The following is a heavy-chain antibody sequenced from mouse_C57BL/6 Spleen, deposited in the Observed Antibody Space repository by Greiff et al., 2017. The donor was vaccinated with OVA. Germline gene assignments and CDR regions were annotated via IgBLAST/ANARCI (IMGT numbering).Heavy chain of an antibody. CDR1: GFTFSDYG. V-gene: IGHV5-17*01. CDR3: APMISDWYVDV. D-gene: IGHD2-3*01. J-gene: IGHJ1*03. Sequence: EVHLVESGGGLVKPGGSLKLSCAASGFTFSDYGMHWVRQAPEKGLEWVAYISRGSSTISYEDTVKGRFTISRDNAKNTLFLQMTSLRSEDTAMYYCAPMISDWYVDVWGTGTTVTVSS. CDR2: ISRGSSTI.